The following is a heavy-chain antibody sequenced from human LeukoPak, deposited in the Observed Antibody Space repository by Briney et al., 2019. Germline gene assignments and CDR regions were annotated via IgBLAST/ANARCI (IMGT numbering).Heavy chain of an antibody. D-gene: IGHD2-21*02. V-gene: IGHV3-9*01. CDR1: GFSFGGYA. CDR2: ISWNSGDI. J-gene: IGHJ2*01. CDR3: VKSGGYATAIRYFDL. Sequence: PGGSLRLSCAASGFSFGGYALHWVRQAPGKGLEWVASISWNSGDIVHADSVKGRFTTSRDNAKNSLYLQMDSLRTEDTALYYCVKSGGYATAIRYFDLWGRGTLVTVSP.